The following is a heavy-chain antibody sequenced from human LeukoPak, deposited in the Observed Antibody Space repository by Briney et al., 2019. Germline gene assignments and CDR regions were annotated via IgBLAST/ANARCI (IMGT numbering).Heavy chain of an antibody. V-gene: IGHV3-53*01. J-gene: IGHJ6*02. Sequence: GGSLRLSCAASGFTVSSNYMSWVRQAPGKGLEWVSVIYSGGSTYYADSVKGRFTISRDNSKNTLYLQMNSLRAEDTAVYYCASPKTPGDYDILTGYTYYYGMDVWGRGTTVTVSS. CDR1: GFTVSSNY. CDR3: ASPKTPGDYDILTGYTYYYGMDV. CDR2: IYSGGST. D-gene: IGHD3-9*01.